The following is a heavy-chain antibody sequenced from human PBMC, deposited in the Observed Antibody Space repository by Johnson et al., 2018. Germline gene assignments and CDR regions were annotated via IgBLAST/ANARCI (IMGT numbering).Heavy chain of an antibody. Sequence: VQLVESGGGLVHPGGSLRLSCAASGFTFSSYAMSWVRQAPGKGLEWVSGISGSGGRTYYADSVKGRFTISRDSSKNTLYLKMNRLRAEDTAVYYCASGSVSGSYYKRYYYYYYMDVWGKGTTVTVSS. J-gene: IGHJ6*03. CDR2: ISGSGGRT. D-gene: IGHD3-10*01. V-gene: IGHV3-23*04. CDR1: GFTFSSYA. CDR3: ASGSVSGSYYKRYYYYYYMDV.